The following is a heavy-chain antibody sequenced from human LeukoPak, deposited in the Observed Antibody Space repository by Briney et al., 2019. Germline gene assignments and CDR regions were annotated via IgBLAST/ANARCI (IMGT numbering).Heavy chain of an antibody. V-gene: IGHV3-30*02. CDR1: GFTLSSYG. D-gene: IGHD3-10*01. CDR2: IRYDGSNK. J-gene: IGHJ4*02. Sequence: GGSLRLSCAASGFTLSSYGMHWVRQAPGKGLEWVAFIRYDGSNKYYADSVKGRFTISRDNSKNTLYLQMNSLRAEDTAVYYCAKDPTRRGSYFDYWGQGTLVTVSS. CDR3: AKDPTRRGSYFDY.